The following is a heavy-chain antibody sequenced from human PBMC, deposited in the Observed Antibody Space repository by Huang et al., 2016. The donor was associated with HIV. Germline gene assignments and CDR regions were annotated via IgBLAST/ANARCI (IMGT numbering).Heavy chain of an antibody. CDR1: GGSITSSNHY. CDR3: ASGEYGKNAYDI. Sequence: QLHLQQSGPGLVRPSETLSLICTVSGGSITSSNHYWGWIRQTPGKGLEGIGNFYSRGDSYSPPSLKNRVSISIDTSKSQFSLRLSSVIATDTAVYYCASGEYGKNAYDIWGQGTVVTVSA. V-gene: IGHV4-39*01. D-gene: IGHD2-2*01. CDR2: FYSRGDS. J-gene: IGHJ3*02.